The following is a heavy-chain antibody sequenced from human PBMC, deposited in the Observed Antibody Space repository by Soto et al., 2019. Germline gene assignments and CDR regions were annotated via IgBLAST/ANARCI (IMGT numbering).Heavy chain of an antibody. V-gene: IGHV3-21*01. CDR1: GFTFSSYS. Sequence: EVQLVESGGGLAKPGGSLRLSCAASGFTFSSYSMNWVRQAPGKGLEWVSSISSSSSYIYYADSVKGRFTLSRDNAKNSLYLQMNSLRAEDTAVYYCERGIAAAEDYWGQGTLVTVSS. CDR3: ERGIAAAEDY. J-gene: IGHJ4*02. CDR2: ISSSSSYI. D-gene: IGHD6-13*01.